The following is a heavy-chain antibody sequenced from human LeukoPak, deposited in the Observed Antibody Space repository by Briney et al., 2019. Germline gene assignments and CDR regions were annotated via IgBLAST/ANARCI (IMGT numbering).Heavy chain of an antibody. CDR3: ARDGSGEWPIGY. D-gene: IGHD3-10*01. Sequence: GGSLRLSCTASGFTFSSKWMSWVRQAPGKGLEWVANIKHDGSEKYYVDSVKGRFTISRDNAKNSLYLQMNSLRAEDTAVYYCARDGSGEWPIGYWGQGTPVTVSS. CDR1: GFTFSSKW. J-gene: IGHJ4*02. V-gene: IGHV3-7*01. CDR2: IKHDGSEK.